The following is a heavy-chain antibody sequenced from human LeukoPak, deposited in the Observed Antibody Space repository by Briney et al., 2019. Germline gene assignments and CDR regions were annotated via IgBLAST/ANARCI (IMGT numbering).Heavy chain of an antibody. CDR2: INGDGSST. CDR1: GFTFSSYW. CDR3: ARSQGPYDY. Sequence: GGSLRLSCAASGFTFSSYWMSWVRQAPGKGLVWVSRINGDGSSTNYADSVKGRFTISRDNAKNTLYLQLNSLRAEDTAIYYCARSQGPYDYWGQGTLVTVSS. J-gene: IGHJ4*02. V-gene: IGHV3-74*01.